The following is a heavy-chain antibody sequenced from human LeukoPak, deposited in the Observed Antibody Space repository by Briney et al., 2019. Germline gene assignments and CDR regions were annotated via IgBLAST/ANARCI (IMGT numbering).Heavy chain of an antibody. D-gene: IGHD3-22*01. V-gene: IGHV4-34*01. CDR2: INHSGST. CDR3: ARGQYYYDSSGYYYYFDY. J-gene: IGHJ4*02. CDR1: GGSFRGYY. Sequence: PSETLSLTXAVYGGSFRGYYWSWIRQPPGKGLEWIGEINHSGSTNYNPSLKSRVTISVDTSKNQFSLKLSSVTAADTAVYYCARGQYYYDSSGYYYYFDYWGQGTLVTVSS.